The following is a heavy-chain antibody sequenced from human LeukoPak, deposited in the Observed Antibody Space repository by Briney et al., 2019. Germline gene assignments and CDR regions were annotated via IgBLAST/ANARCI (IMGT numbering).Heavy chain of an antibody. CDR3: ARGHFWSGSRYGMDV. CDR2: FYTSGST. CDR1: GGSLSSGSYY. D-gene: IGHD3-3*01. Sequence: SQTLSLTCTVSGGSLSSGSYYWSWIRQPAGKGLEWIGRFYTSGSTNYNPSLKSRVTISVDTSKNQFSLKLSSVTAADTAVYYCARGHFWSGSRYGMDVWGQGTTVTVSS. J-gene: IGHJ6*02. V-gene: IGHV4-61*02.